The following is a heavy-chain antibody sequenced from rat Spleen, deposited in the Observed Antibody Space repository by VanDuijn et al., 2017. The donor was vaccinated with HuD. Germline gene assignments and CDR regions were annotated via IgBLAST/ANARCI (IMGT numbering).Heavy chain of an antibody. V-gene: IGHV5S23*01. J-gene: IGHJ3*01. CDR1: GFTFSDYN. D-gene: IGHD1-11*01. CDR2: ISTNGGNI. CDR3: ARQSQGYSSSNWFAY. Sequence: EVQLVESGGGLVQPGRTLKLSCAASGFTFSDYNMAWVRQAPKKGLEWVASISTNGGNIYHRDSVKGRFTISRDNAKSTLYLQMESLRSEDTATYYCARQSQGYSSSNWFAYWGQGTLVTVSS.